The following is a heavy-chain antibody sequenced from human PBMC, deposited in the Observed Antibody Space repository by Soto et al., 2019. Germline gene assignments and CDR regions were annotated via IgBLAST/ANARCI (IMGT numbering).Heavy chain of an antibody. J-gene: IGHJ4*02. CDR1: GVTLTNVW. Sequence: PGGSLRLSCAVSGVTLTNVWMNWVRQAPGKGPEWVGRIKSKTDGGTTDYAAPVKGRFTISRDDSENTLYLQMNNLKTEDTAVYYCSHGYYQYFDSWGQGTLVTVSS. D-gene: IGHD5-18*01. CDR3: SHGYYQYFDS. CDR2: IKSKTDGGTT. V-gene: IGHV3-15*07.